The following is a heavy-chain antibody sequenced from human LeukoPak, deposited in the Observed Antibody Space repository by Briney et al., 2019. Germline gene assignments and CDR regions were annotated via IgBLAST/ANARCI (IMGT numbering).Heavy chain of an antibody. V-gene: IGHV3-48*01. CDR3: ARNAWKSSDSGRGRMDV. D-gene: IGHD3-10*01. CDR2: IGVSGSPT. J-gene: IGHJ6*02. CDR1: GFTFSTYT. Sequence: GGSLRLSCAASGFTFSTYTMNWVRQASGKGLEWISYIGVSGSPTYYADSVKARFTISRDDAKNSLYLQMNSLRAEDTAVYYCARNAWKSSDSGRGRMDVWGQGTTVTVSS.